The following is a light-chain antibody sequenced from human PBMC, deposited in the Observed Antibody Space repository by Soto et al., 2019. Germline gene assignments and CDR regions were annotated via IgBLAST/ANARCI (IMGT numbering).Light chain of an antibody. V-gene: IGKV1-39*01. CDR1: QRISTY. CDR3: QQTYSTLRT. CDR2: AAS. J-gene: IGKJ4*01. Sequence: DIQMTQSPSSLSASVGDRVTITCRASQRISTYLNWYQQKPGKAPKLLIYAASSLQSGVPSRFSGSGSGTDFSLTISSLHPEDFATYYCQQTYSTLRTFGGGTKVEIK.